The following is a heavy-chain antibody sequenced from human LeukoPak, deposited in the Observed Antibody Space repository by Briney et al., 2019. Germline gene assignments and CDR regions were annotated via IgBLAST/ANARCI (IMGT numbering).Heavy chain of an antibody. D-gene: IGHD2-15*01. CDR1: GGSISSYY. CDR2: IYYSGST. CDR3: ARVGSRWSWFDP. V-gene: IGHV4-59*01. J-gene: IGHJ5*02. Sequence: PSETLSLTCTVSGGSISSYYWSWIRQPAGKGLEWIGYIYYSGSTNYNPSLKSRVTISVDTSKNQFSLKLSSVTDADTAVYYCARVGSRWSWFDPWGQGTLVTASS.